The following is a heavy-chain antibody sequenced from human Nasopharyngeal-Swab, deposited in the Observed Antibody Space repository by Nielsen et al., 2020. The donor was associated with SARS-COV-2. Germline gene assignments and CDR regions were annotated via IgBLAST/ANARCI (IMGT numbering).Heavy chain of an antibody. Sequence: GGSLRLSCAASGFTFSISAIHWVRQAPGKGLEWVAVISFDGTNKYYADSVKGRFTISRDNSKNTLYLQMNSLRAEDTAVYYCARAGSGSYFSYFDYWGQGTLVTVSS. CDR1: GFTFSISA. D-gene: IGHD1-26*01. CDR3: ARAGSGSYFSYFDY. V-gene: IGHV3-30*04. J-gene: IGHJ4*02. CDR2: ISFDGTNK.